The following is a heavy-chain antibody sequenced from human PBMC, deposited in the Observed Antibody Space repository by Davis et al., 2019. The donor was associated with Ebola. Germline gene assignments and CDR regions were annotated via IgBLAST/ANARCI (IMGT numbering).Heavy chain of an antibody. Sequence: PGGSLRLSCAASGFTFSGYGMHWVRQAPGKGLEWVAFIRYDGSNKYYGDSVKGRFTISRDNSKNTLYLQMNSLRAEDTAVYFCAKDSTGIAVEGVDYWGQGTLVTVSS. V-gene: IGHV3-30*02. J-gene: IGHJ4*02. CDR2: IRYDGSNK. CDR1: GFTFSGYG. D-gene: IGHD6-19*01. CDR3: AKDSTGIAVEGVDY.